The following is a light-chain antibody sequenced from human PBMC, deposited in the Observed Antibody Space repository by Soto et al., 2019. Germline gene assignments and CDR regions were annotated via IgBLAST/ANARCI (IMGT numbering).Light chain of an antibody. CDR2: GTS. CDR1: QSVSSN. CDR3: QQCKTWPTWT. V-gene: IGKV3-15*01. J-gene: IGKJ1*01. Sequence: EIVMTQSPATLSVSPGERATLSCRASQSVSSNLAWYQQKPGQAPRRLIYGTSTRATGVPARFSGSGSGTEFTLTLTRLQSEDHAVYYCQQCKTWPTWTFAQGTKVEIK.